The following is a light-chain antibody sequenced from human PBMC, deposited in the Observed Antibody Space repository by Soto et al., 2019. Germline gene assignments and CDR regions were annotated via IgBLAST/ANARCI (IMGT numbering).Light chain of an antibody. CDR1: QSVSTNY. J-gene: IGKJ1*01. CDR2: DAS. CDR3: QQYGSSSWT. V-gene: IGKV3-20*01. Sequence: EIVLTQSPGTLSLSPGERATLSCRASQSVSTNYLAWYQQKPGQAPRLLIYDASSRATGIPDKFSGSGSGTDFTLIISRLEPEDFAVYYCQQYGSSSWTFGQGTKVDIK.